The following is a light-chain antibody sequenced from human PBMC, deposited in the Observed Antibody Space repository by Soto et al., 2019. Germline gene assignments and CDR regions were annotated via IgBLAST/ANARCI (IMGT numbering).Light chain of an antibody. J-gene: IGKJ2*01. CDR2: AAS. CDR1: QTISRF. Sequence: DIQMTQSPSSLSASVCDRVTITCRASQTISRFLSWYQKKPGKATKLLIYAASTLQAGVPSRFSGSGSGTDLTLTIRSLQHEDFATYCCQQIYSGLYTLGKGTQLEIK. CDR3: QQIYSGLYT. V-gene: IGKV1-39*01.